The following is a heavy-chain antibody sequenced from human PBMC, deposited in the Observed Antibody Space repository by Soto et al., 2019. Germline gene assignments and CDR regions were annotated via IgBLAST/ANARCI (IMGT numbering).Heavy chain of an antibody. CDR3: ASPTIAFYSGFDP. V-gene: IGHV4-39*01. CDR1: GGSISSSSYY. D-gene: IGHD4-4*01. Sequence: QLQLQESGPGLVRPSETLSLTCTVSGGSISSSSYYWGWIRQPPGKGLEWIGSIYYSGSTYYNPALKSRVTISVDTSQNQFALTLSSVTAADTAVYFCASPTIAFYSGFDPWGQGTLVTVSS. J-gene: IGHJ5*02. CDR2: IYYSGST.